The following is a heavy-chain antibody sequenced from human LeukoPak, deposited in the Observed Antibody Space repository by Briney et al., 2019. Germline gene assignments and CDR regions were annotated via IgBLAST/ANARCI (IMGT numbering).Heavy chain of an antibody. J-gene: IGHJ3*02. CDR2: IYYTGT. CDR1: GGSVTDYY. CDR3: ARSSSGWYTHAFDI. V-gene: IGHV4-59*02. D-gene: IGHD6-19*01. Sequence: SETLSLTCTVSGGSVTDYYWSWIRQSPGKGLEWIGYIYYTGTSYNPSLKSRVTISADTSKNQFSLKLISVTAADTAVYYCARSSSGWYTHAFDIWGQGTMVTVSS.